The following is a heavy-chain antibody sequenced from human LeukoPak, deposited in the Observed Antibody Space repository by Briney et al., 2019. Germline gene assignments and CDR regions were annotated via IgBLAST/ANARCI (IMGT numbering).Heavy chain of an antibody. V-gene: IGHV4-31*03. D-gene: IGHD4-11*01. Sequence: SETLSLTCTVSGGSISSGGYYWTWLRQHPGKGLEWIGYIYYSGGTYYNPSLKSRVTISVDTSKNQFSLKLSSMTAADTAVYYCASRADYSKLPYFDYWGQGTLVTVSS. CDR3: ASRADYSKLPYFDY. CDR1: GGSISSGGYY. J-gene: IGHJ4*02. CDR2: IYYSGGT.